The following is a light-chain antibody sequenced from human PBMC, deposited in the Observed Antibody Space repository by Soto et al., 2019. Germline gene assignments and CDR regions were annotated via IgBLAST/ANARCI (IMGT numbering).Light chain of an antibody. Sequence: EIVLTQSPATLSLSPGERATLSCRASQSVRSYLAWYQQKPGQAPRLLIYDASNRATGIPARFSGSGSGTYFTLTIISLEPEDFAVYYCQQRSKWPPTWTFGQVTKVEIQ. CDR1: QSVRSY. CDR3: QQRSKWPPTWT. CDR2: DAS. J-gene: IGKJ1*01. V-gene: IGKV3-11*01.